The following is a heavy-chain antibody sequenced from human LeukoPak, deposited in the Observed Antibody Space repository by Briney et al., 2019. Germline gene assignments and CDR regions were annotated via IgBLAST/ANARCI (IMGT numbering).Heavy chain of an antibody. CDR2: IRYDGSNK. CDR1: GFTFSSYG. V-gene: IGHV3-30*02. D-gene: IGHD3-22*01. Sequence: GGSLRLSCAASGFTFSSYGMHWVRQAPGKGLESVAFIRYDGSNKYYADSVKGRFTISRDNSKNTLYLQMNSLRAEDTAVYYCAKDGDYYDSSGSFISPWGQGTMVTVSS. CDR3: AKDGDYYDSSGSFISP. J-gene: IGHJ3*01.